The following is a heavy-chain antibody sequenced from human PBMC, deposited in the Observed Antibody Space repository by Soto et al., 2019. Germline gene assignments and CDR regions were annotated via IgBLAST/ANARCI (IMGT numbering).Heavy chain of an antibody. V-gene: IGHV1-24*01. J-gene: IGHJ1*01. CDR2: FDREDAET. CDR3: ATKTLLLYFQY. Sequence: SVKVSCKVFGHTLVKLSMHWVRQAPGEGLEWVGGFDREDAETSYAQKFQGRVTMTEDTSTDTAYLELSSLRSEDTAVYYCATKTLLLYFQYWAQGTLVTVSS. CDR1: GHTLVKLS. D-gene: IGHD2-15*01.